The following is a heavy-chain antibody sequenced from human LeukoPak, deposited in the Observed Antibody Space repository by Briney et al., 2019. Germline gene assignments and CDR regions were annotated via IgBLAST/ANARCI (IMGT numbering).Heavy chain of an antibody. CDR1: GGSISSGSYY. Sequence: PSETLSLTCTVSGGSISSGSYYWGWIRQPPGKGLEWIGSIYYSGSTYNNPSIKSRVLKSRVTISVDTSKIQFSLKLTSMTAADTAVYYCARRGKLRGPPAGDAFDIWGQGTMVTVSS. CDR2: IYYSGST. V-gene: IGHV4-39*07. CDR3: ARRGKLRGPPAGDAFDI. D-gene: IGHD3-10*01. J-gene: IGHJ3*02.